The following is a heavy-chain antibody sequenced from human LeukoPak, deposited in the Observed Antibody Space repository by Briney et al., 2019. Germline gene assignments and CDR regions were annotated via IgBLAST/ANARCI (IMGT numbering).Heavy chain of an antibody. CDR1: GGSISSYY. J-gene: IGHJ4*02. CDR3: ARDISSSWIFDY. D-gene: IGHD6-13*01. V-gene: IGHV4-59*01. CDR2: IYYSGST. Sequence: SETLSLTCTVSGGSISSYYWSWIRQPAGKGLEWIGYIYYSGSTNYNPSLKSRVTISVDTSKNQFSLKLSSVTAADTAVYYCARDISSSWIFDYWGQGTLVTVSS.